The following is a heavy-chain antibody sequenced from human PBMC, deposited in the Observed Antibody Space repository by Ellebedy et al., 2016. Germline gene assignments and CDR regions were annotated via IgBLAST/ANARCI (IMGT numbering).Heavy chain of an antibody. CDR2: ISWNSGSI. CDR3: AKASHYYYYMDV. CDR1: GFTFDDYA. J-gene: IGHJ6*03. V-gene: IGHV3-9*01. Sequence: SLKISCAASGFTFDDYAMHWVRQAPGKGLEWVSGISWNSGSIGYADSVKGRFTISRDNAKNSLYLQMNSLRAEDTALYYCAKASHYYYYMDVWGKGTTVTVSS.